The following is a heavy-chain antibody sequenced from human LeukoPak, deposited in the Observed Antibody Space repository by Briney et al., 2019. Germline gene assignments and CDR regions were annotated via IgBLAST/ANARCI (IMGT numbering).Heavy chain of an antibody. J-gene: IGHJ6*02. CDR1: GFTFSSYW. V-gene: IGHV3-7*01. Sequence: GGPLRLSCAASGFTFSSYWMSWVRQAPGKGLEWVANVKQDGSEKYYVDSVKGRFTISRDNAKNSLYLQMNSLRAEDTAVYYCARASYPGREENYYYGMDVWGQGTTVTVSS. CDR2: VKQDGSEK. D-gene: IGHD3-10*01. CDR3: ARASYPGREENYYYGMDV.